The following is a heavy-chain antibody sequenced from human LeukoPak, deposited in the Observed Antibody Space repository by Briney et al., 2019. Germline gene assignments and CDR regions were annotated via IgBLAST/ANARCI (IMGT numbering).Heavy chain of an antibody. CDR1: GFTFSSYV. CDR3: AKDRGSGWYWDAFDI. Sequence: HPGGSLSLSCAALGFTFSSYVMHWVRQAPGKGLEWGGFIRYDGSNKYYADSMKGRFTISRDNSKNTLYLQMNSLRAEDTAVYYCAKDRGSGWYWDAFDIWGQGTMVTVSS. CDR2: IRYDGSNK. D-gene: IGHD6-19*01. V-gene: IGHV3-30*02. J-gene: IGHJ3*02.